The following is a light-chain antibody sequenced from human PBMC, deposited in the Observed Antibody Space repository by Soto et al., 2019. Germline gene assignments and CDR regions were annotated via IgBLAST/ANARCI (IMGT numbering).Light chain of an antibody. V-gene: IGKV3-20*01. CDR2: GPS. Sequence: EIVSTQSPGTLSLSPGERATLSCRASQSVPKNYLAWYQHKPGQAPRLLIHGPSSRATGIPDRFSGSGSGTDFTLSISRLEPEDFAVYYCHQYATSPQTFGQGTKVEIK. CDR1: QSVPKNY. CDR3: HQYATSPQT. J-gene: IGKJ1*01.